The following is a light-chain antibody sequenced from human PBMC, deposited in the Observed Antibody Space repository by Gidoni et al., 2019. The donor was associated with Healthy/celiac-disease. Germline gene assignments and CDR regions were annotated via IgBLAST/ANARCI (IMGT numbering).Light chain of an antibody. CDR1: QDISNY. CDR2: DAS. V-gene: IGKV1-33*01. J-gene: IGKJ3*01. Sequence: DIQMTQSPSSLSASVGDRVTITCQASQDISNYLNWYQQKPGKAPKLLIYDASNLETGVPSRFSGSGSGTDVNFTISSLQPEDIATYYCQQYDKLPFTFGPGTKVDIK. CDR3: QQYDKLPFT.